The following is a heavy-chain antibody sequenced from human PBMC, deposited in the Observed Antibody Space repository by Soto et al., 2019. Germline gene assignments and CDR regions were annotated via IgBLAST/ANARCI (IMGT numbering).Heavy chain of an antibody. CDR1: GGTFSGYY. Sequence: SECMYLTCAVDGGTFSGYYWSWIRQPPGKGLAWIGEINHSGSTNYNPSLKSRVTISVDTSKNQFSMKLSSVTAADTAVYYCARGRIVVVGAARMNWVDAWGQGTLVTVCS. D-gene: IGHD2-15*01. CDR3: ARGRIVVVGAARMNWVDA. J-gene: IGHJ5*02. CDR2: INHSGST. V-gene: IGHV4-34*01.